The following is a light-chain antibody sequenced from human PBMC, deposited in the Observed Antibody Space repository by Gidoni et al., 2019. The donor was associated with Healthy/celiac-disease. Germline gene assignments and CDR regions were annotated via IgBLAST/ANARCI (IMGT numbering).Light chain of an antibody. J-gene: IGLJ2*01. CDR2: EVS. Sequence: QSALTQPPSASGSPGQSVTISCTGTRSDVGGYNYVSWYQQHPGKAPKLMIYEVSKRPSGVPDRFSGSKSGNTASLTVSGLQAEDEADYYGSSYAGSNNVVFGGGTKLTVL. CDR1: RSDVGGYNY. CDR3: SSYAGSNNVV. V-gene: IGLV2-8*01.